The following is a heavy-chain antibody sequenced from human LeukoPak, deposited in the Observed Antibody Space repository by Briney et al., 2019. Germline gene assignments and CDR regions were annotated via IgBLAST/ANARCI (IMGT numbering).Heavy chain of an antibody. D-gene: IGHD4-17*01. J-gene: IGHJ6*02. CDR2: IWYDGSNK. V-gene: IGHV3-33*01. CDR3: ARDPMYALGDSNYYYYGMDV. Sequence: PGRSLRLSCAASGFTFSSYGMHWVRQAPGKGLEWVAVIWYDGSNKYYADSVKGRFTISRDNAKNSLYLQMNSLRAEDTAVYYCARDPMYALGDSNYYYYGMDVWGQGTTVTVSS. CDR1: GFTFSSYG.